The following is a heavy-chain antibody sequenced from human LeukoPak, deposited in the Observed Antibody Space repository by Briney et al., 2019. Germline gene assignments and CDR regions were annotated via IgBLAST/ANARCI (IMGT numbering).Heavy chain of an antibody. D-gene: IGHD6-19*01. Sequence: PGGSLRLSCAASGLTFSSYGMSWVRQAPGKGLEWVSVTSGSGDSTYYADSVKGRFTISRDNSKNTLYLQMNSLRAEDTAVYYCARGNGWSQNYYYGMDVWGQGTTVTVSS. J-gene: IGHJ6*02. CDR2: TSGSGDST. CDR1: GLTFSSYG. V-gene: IGHV3-23*01. CDR3: ARGNGWSQNYYYGMDV.